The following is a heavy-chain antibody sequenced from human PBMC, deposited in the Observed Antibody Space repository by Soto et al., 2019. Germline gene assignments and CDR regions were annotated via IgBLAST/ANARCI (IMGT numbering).Heavy chain of an antibody. CDR2: IYHSGST. J-gene: IGHJ4*02. CDR1: GGSISSGGYS. Sequence: SETLSLTCAVSGGSISSGGYSWSWIRQPPGKGLECIGYIYHSGSTYYNPSLKSRVTISVDRSKNQFSLKLSSVTAADTAVYYCASHLRYFDYWGQGTLVTVSS. CDR3: ASHLRYFDY. D-gene: IGHD3-16*01. V-gene: IGHV4-30-2*01.